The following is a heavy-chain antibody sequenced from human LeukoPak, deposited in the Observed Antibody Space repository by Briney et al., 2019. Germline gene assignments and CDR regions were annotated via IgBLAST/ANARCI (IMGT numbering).Heavy chain of an antibody. J-gene: IGHJ4*02. V-gene: IGHV4-39*01. Sequence: SETLSLTCTVSGGSISSSSYYWGWIRQPPGKGLEWIGSIYCSGSTYYNPSLKSRVTISVDTSKNQFSLKLSSVTAAVTAVYYCARHGDSSSWYLTPFDYWGQGTLVTVSS. D-gene: IGHD6-13*01. CDR3: ARHGDSSSWYLTPFDY. CDR1: GGSISSSSYY. CDR2: IYCSGST.